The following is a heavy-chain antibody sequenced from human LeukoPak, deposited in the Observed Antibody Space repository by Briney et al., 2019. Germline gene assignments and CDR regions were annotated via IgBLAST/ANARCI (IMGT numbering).Heavy chain of an antibody. D-gene: IGHD6-19*01. CDR1: GFTFSSYA. CDR2: ISYDGSNK. CDR3: ARGPKQWLVQAHYYYYMDV. Sequence: PGGSLRLSCAASGFTFSSYAMHWVRQAPGKGLEWVAVISYDGSNKYYADSVKGRFTISRDNAKNSLYLQMNSLRAEDTAVYYCARGPKQWLVQAHYYYYMDVWGKGTTVTVSS. J-gene: IGHJ6*03. V-gene: IGHV3-30*04.